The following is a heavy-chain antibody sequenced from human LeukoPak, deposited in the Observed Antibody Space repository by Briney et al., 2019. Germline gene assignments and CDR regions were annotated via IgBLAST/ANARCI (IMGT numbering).Heavy chain of an antibody. Sequence: ASVKVSCKASGYTFTSYGISWVRQAPGQGLAWMGWISAYNGNTNYAQKLQGRVTMTTDTSTSTAYMELRSLRSDDTAVYYCARGRRYCSSTSCREEAFDIWGQGTMVTVSS. CDR2: ISAYNGNT. CDR3: ARGRRYCSSTSCREEAFDI. V-gene: IGHV1-18*01. J-gene: IGHJ3*02. D-gene: IGHD2-2*01. CDR1: GYTFTSYG.